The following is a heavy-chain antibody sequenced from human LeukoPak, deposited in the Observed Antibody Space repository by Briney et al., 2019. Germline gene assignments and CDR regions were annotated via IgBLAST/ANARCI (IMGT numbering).Heavy chain of an antibody. D-gene: IGHD4-17*01. Sequence: SETLSLXCTVSGGSISSGSYYWSWIRQPAGKGLEWIGSIYHSGSTYYNPSLKSRVTISVDTSKNQFSLKLSSVTAADTAVYYCARLPLDGDYDYWGQGTLVTVSS. V-gene: IGHV4-39*07. J-gene: IGHJ4*02. CDR2: IYHSGST. CDR1: GGSISSGSYY. CDR3: ARLPLDGDYDY.